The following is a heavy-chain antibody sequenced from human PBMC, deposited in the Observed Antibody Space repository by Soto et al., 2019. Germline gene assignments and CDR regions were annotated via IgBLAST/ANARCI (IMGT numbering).Heavy chain of an antibody. CDR3: ARNMDYYYGRGSGNGHGV. CDR2: INPKFGDT. J-gene: IGHJ6*02. D-gene: IGHD3-10*02. V-gene: IGHV1-2*02. CDR1: GYTFTAYY. Sequence: QVQLVQSGAEVKEPGDSVRVSSEASGYTFTAYYIHWVRQAPGQGLEWMGWINPKFGDTTYAQDFQGRVSMTMDMSISTVYMELSRLTSDDTAIYYCARNMDYYYGRGSGNGHGVWGQGTTVTVFS.